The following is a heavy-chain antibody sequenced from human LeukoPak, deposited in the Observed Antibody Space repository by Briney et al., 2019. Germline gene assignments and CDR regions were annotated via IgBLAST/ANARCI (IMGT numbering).Heavy chain of an antibody. J-gene: IGHJ4*02. CDR3: AKDLRGDSS. CDR1: GFTFHSYA. V-gene: IGHV3-23*01. CDR2: ISGSGGST. D-gene: IGHD3-10*01. Sequence: GGSLRLSCAASGFTFHSYAMSWVRQAPGKGLEWVSSISGSGGSTFFADSVKGRFTISRDNSKDTVHLQMNGLRAEDTAVYYCAKDLRGDSSWGQGTLVTVSS.